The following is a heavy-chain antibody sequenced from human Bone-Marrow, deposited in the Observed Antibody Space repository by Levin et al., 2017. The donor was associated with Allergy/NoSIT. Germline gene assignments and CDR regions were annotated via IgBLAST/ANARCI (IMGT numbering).Heavy chain of an antibody. J-gene: IGHJ4*02. CDR2: ISASGGST. V-gene: IGHV3-23*01. CDR1: GFTVSNNY. D-gene: IGHD1/OR15-1a*01. CDR3: AKDRLEHGYFDN. Sequence: GESLKISCAASGFTVSNNYMRWVRQAPGKGLEWVSFISASGGSTYYADSVRGRFTVSRDNSKNTLSLQLNSLRAEDTAVYYCAKDRLEHGYFDNWGQGTLVAISS.